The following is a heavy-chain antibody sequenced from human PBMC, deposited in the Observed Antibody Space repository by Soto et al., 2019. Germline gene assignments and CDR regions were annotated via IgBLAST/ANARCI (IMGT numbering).Heavy chain of an antibody. CDR2: IYYSGST. CDR1: GDSISSYY. Sequence: QVQLQESGPRLVKPSETLSLTCTVSGDSISSYYWSWIRQPPGKGLEGIGYIYYSGSTNYNPSLKSRVTISVDTPKNQFSRKLTSVTAADTAVYYCARGVATIGPWGQGTLVTVSS. D-gene: IGHD5-12*01. J-gene: IGHJ5*02. V-gene: IGHV4-59*01. CDR3: ARGVATIGP.